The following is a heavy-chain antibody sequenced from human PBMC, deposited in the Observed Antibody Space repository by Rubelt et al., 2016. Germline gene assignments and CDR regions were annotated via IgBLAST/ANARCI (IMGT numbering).Heavy chain of an antibody. CDR2: PYSRSRWEY. CDR3: SRTCSDPDY. J-gene: IGHJ4*02. Sequence: QVQLKQSGPGLVKPSQTLSLTCAISGDSISSNRAAWNWIRQSPSRGLEWLGRPYSRSRWEYDYADTETSRITINTDTSKNQFSLQLNSVTPEDTAVYYCSRTCSDPDYWGQGTLVTVSS. CDR1: GDSISSNRAA. D-gene: IGHD6-19*01. V-gene: IGHV6-1*01.